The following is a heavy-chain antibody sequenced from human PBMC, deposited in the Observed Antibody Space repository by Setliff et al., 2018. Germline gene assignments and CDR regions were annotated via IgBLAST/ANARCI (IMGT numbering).Heavy chain of an antibody. D-gene: IGHD3-22*01. CDR2: IYTRGST. Sequence: SETLSLTCTVSGGSINEANYYWSWIRQPAGKGLEWIGHIYTRGSTNYNPSLRSRVSISVDTSKNHFSLRLSSVTAADTAVYYCARDVYLYDSSGYYYEMAQWYFDLWGRGTLVTVSS. J-gene: IGHJ2*01. V-gene: IGHV4-61*09. CDR1: GGSINEANYY. CDR3: ARDVYLYDSSGYYYEMAQWYFDL.